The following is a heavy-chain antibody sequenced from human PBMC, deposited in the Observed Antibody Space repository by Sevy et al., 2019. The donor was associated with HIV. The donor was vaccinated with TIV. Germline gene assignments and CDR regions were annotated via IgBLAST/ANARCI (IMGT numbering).Heavy chain of an antibody. CDR2: ISRSGSTI. Sequence: GGSLRLSCAASGFTFSDYYMSWIRQAPGKGLEWVSYISRSGSTIYYADSVKGRFTISRDNAKNSLYLQMNSLRAEDTAVYYCATCTTGTTGNAFDIWGQGTMVTVSS. CDR1: GFTFSDYY. V-gene: IGHV3-11*01. J-gene: IGHJ3*02. D-gene: IGHD1-1*01. CDR3: ATCTTGTTGNAFDI.